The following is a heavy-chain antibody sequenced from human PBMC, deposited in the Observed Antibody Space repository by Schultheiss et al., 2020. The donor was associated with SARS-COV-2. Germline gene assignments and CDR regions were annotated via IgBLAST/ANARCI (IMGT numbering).Heavy chain of an antibody. CDR2: IYHSGST. J-gene: IGHJ4*02. Sequence: GSLRLSCAASGFTVSSNYMSWVRQAPGKGLEWIGEIYHSGSTNYNPSLKSRVTISVDTSKNQFSLKLSSVTAADTAVYYCARPAWGGRGYRPGYFDYWGQGTLVTVSS. D-gene: IGHD6-25*01. CDR3: ARPAWGGRGYRPGYFDY. V-gene: IGHV4-34*01. CDR1: GFTVSSNY.